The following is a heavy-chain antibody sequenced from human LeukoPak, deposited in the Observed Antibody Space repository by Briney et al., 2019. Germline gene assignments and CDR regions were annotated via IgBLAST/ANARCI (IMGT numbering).Heavy chain of an antibody. V-gene: IGHV3-48*01. D-gene: IGHD1-1*01. Sequence: PGGSLRLSCAASGFTFSSYSMNWVRQAPGKGLEWVSYISSSISVIYYADSVKGRFTISRDNAKNSLYLQMNSLRPEDTAVYYCARNYNAEIDYWGQGTLVTVSS. CDR1: GFTFSSYS. J-gene: IGHJ4*02. CDR2: ISSSISVI. CDR3: ARNYNAEIDY.